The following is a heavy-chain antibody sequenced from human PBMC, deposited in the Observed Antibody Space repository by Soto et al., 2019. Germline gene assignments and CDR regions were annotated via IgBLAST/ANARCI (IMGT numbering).Heavy chain of an antibody. Sequence: PGGSLRLSCAASGFTFSPYTMHWVRQTPGKGLEWVAVISYDGSDKNYADSVRGRFTISRDNSKNTLFLQMNSLRAEDTALYYCARGGGFCGADCYKGGIDYWGQGDLVTVSS. CDR2: ISYDGSDK. J-gene: IGHJ4*02. CDR3: ARGGGFCGADCYKGGIDY. V-gene: IGHV3-30-3*01. D-gene: IGHD2-21*02. CDR1: GFTFSPYT.